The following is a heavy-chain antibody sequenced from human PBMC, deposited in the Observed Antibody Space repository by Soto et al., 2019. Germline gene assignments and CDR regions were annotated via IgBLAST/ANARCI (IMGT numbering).Heavy chain of an antibody. J-gene: IGHJ4*02. CDR1: GGSVGSSSYY. CDR3: ARHASRGYSSSWYFED. D-gene: IGHD6-13*01. CDR2: TYYSAGT. Sequence: PSETLSLTCNVSGGSVGSSSYYWSWIRQAPGKGLEWIVSTYYSAGTYYNPSLKSRVTTSLDASKNQFSLTVTSVTAADTAIYYCARHASRGYSSSWYFEDWGQGTPVTVSS. V-gene: IGHV4-39*01.